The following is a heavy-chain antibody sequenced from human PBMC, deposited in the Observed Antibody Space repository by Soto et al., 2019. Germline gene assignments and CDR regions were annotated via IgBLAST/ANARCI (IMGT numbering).Heavy chain of an antibody. CDR3: AGTTSHYWYYMNV. Sequence: SQTLSLTCVISGDSVSSNSAAWNWIRQSPSRGLEWLGRTYYRSRWYNDYAVSVKSRITINPDTSKNQFSLQLTSVTPEDTAVYYCAGTTSHYWYYMNVWGKGTRFTVSS. J-gene: IGHJ6*03. D-gene: IGHD1-7*01. CDR2: TYYRSRWYN. CDR1: GDSVSSNSAA. V-gene: IGHV6-1*01.